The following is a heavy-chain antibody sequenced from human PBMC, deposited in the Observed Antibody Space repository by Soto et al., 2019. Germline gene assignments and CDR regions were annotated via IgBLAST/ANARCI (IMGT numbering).Heavy chain of an antibody. J-gene: IGHJ4*02. Sequence: QVQLQESGPGLVKPSETLSLTCAVSGDSISSYYCMWIRQPPGKGLESIGYLYYGRSANYHPSRKSRVTFSVDTSTNPCSLTLSSTTPPDTAVYYCALRSMAVVPEYWGEGTLVTVSS. CDR3: ALRSMAVVPEY. D-gene: IGHD3-22*01. CDR1: GDSISSYY. CDR2: LYYGRSA. V-gene: IGHV4-59*01.